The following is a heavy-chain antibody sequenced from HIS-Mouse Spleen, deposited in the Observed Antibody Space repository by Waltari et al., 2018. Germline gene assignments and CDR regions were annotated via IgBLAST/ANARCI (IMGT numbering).Heavy chain of an antibody. CDR2: IKQDGSEK. CDR1: AFICSSYG. J-gene: IGHJ4*02. CDR3: ARDSNWGSPGY. D-gene: IGHD7-27*01. V-gene: IGHV3-7*01. Sequence: EVQLGESGGGVVQPGGSLRLSCAAPAFICSSYGSSWVRQAPGKGLEWVANIKQDGSEKYYVDSVKGRFTISRDNAKNSLYLQMNSLRAEDTAVYYCARDSNWGSPGYWGQGTLVTVSS.